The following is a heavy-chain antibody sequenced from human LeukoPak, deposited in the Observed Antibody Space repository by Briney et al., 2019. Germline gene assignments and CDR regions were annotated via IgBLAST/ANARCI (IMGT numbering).Heavy chain of an antibody. CDR1: GVSIRSGSYY. V-gene: IGHV4-39*07. Sequence: SETLSLTCNVSGVSIRSGSYYWSWIRQPPGKGLEWIGEIKHSGSTNYNPSLKSRVTISVDTSKNQFSLKLSSVTAADTAVYYCARTLPARIAVAGRVFVYWGQGTLVTVSS. J-gene: IGHJ4*02. CDR2: IKHSGST. CDR3: ARTLPARIAVAGRVFVY. D-gene: IGHD6-19*01.